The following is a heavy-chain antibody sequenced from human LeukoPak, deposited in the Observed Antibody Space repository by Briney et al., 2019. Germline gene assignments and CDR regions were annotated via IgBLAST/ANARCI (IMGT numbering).Heavy chain of an antibody. Sequence: GRSLRLSCAASGCTFSSYAIHWVRQAPGKGLWWVAVISYVGSNKYYADSVKGRFTISRDNSKNTLYLQMNSLRAEDTAVYYCARGYGRITIFGVVITVPSYYYGMDVWGQGTTVTVSS. J-gene: IGHJ6*02. CDR1: GCTFSSYA. CDR2: ISYVGSNK. D-gene: IGHD3-3*01. CDR3: ARGYGRITIFGVVITVPSYYYGMDV. V-gene: IGHV3-30-3*01.